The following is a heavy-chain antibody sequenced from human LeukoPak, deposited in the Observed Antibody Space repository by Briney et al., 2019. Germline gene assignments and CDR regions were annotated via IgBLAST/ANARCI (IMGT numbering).Heavy chain of an antibody. J-gene: IGHJ4*02. CDR2: ISDSGGST. Sequence: GGSLRLSCAASGFSFRSYAMSWVRQAPGKGLEWVSAISDSGGSTYYADSVKGRFTISRDNSKNTLYLQMNSLRAEDTAVYYCAKLLSAVPAANVDYWGQGTLVTVSS. CDR1: GFSFRSYA. D-gene: IGHD2-2*01. V-gene: IGHV3-23*01. CDR3: AKLLSAVPAANVDY.